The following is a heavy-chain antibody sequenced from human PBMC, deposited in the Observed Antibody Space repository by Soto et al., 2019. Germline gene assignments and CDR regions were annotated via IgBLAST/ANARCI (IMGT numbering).Heavy chain of an antibody. CDR1: GDSVSSNSAA. D-gene: IGHD3-22*01. CDR2: TYYRSKWYN. V-gene: IGHV6-1*01. J-gene: IGHJ4*02. Sequence: SHTLSLTCAISGDSVSSNSAAWNWIRQSPSRGLEWLGRTYYRSKWYNDYAVSVKSRITINPDTSKNQFSLQLNSVTPEDTAVCYCALDVGIRVVILFVYRGQGALVTV. CDR3: ALDVGIRVVILFVY.